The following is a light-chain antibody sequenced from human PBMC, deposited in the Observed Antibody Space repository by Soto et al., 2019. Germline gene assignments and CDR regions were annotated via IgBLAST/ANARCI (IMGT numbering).Light chain of an antibody. CDR3: QQSYSTPRT. V-gene: IGKV1-39*01. CDR1: HSISSD. J-gene: IGKJ1*01. CDR2: AAS. Sequence: DIQMTQSPSSLSASVGDRVTITCRASHSISSDLNWYQQKPGKAPKVLIYAASTLQSGVPSRFSGSGSGTDFTLTISSLQPEDFATYYCQQSYSTPRTFGQGTKVEIK.